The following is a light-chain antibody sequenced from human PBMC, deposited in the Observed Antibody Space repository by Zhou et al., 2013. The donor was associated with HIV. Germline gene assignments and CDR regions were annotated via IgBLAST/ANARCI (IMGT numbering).Light chain of an antibody. Sequence: PGGRATLSCRASQSVDTYLAWYQQRPGQPPRLLIYDASTRATGVPVRFSGSGSGTEFTLTIAGLQSEDVAVYYCQQYYNWPRTFGQGTKVEI. J-gene: IGKJ1*01. CDR1: QSVDTY. CDR2: DAS. CDR3: QQYYNWPRT. V-gene: IGKV3-15*01.